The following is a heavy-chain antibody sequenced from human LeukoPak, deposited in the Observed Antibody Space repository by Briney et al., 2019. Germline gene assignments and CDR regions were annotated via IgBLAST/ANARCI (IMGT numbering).Heavy chain of an antibody. CDR1: GFTVSSSY. D-gene: IGHD3-10*01. V-gene: IGHV3-53*04. Sequence: GGSLRLSCAASGFTVSSSYMSWVRQAPGKGLEWVSVIYSGGSTYYADSVKGRFTISRHNSKNTLYLQMNSLRAEDTAVYYCASSLGFGESPADYWGQGTLVTVSS. J-gene: IGHJ4*02. CDR3: ASSLGFGESPADY. CDR2: IYSGGST.